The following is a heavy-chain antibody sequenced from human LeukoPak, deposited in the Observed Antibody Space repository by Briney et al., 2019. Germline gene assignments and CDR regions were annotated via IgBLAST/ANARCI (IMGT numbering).Heavy chain of an antibody. CDR3: ARGYGGYFGYYYYYMDV. CDR2: FYYSGST. V-gene: IGHV4-39*07. CDR1: GGSISSSSYY. D-gene: IGHD1-26*01. J-gene: IGHJ6*03. Sequence: ASETLSLTCTVSGGSISSSSYYWGWIRQPPGKGLEWIGSFYYSGSTYYNPSLKSRVTISVDTSKNQFSLKLSSVTAADTAVYYCARGYGGYFGYYYYYMDVWGKGTTVTVSS.